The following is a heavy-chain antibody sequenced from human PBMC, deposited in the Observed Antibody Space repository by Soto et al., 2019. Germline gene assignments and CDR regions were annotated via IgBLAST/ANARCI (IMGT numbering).Heavy chain of an antibody. CDR1: GFTLSNNY. J-gene: IGHJ6*03. CDR2: IYSGGDT. CDR3: ARGGGQSYYFMDF. D-gene: IGHD3-16*01. Sequence: EEQLVESGGGLVQPGRSLRLSCASFGFTLSNNYMSWVRQAPGKGLEGISVIYSGGDTYYADSVKGRFTISRHNSKNKLYLQMNSLRAEDTAVYYCARGGGQSYYFMDFWGKVTTVTVAS. V-gene: IGHV3-53*04.